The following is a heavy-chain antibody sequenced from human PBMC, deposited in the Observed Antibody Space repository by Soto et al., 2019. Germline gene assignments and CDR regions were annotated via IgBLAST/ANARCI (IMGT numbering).Heavy chain of an antibody. D-gene: IGHD2-15*01. J-gene: IGHJ6*02. CDR1: GYTFSTSG. CDR3: ARAGAAPYYYYGMDV. CDR2: ISTYNGDT. V-gene: IGHV1-18*01. Sequence: ASVKVSCKASGYTFSTSGMSWLRQAPGQGLEWMGWISTYNGDTNDAPKFQDRVTMTSDTSTSTVYMELRSLRSDDTAVYYCARAGAAPYYYYGMDVRG.